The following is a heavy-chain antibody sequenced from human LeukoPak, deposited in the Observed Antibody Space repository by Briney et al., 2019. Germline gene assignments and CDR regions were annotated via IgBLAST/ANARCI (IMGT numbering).Heavy chain of an antibody. Sequence: SETLSLTCTVSGGSISSSSSDWGWIRQPPGKGLEWIGSIYYSGRTHYNPSHKSRVTISVDTPKNHFSLKLSSLTAADTAVYYCARHTGGSGTYATGGEGTLVTVSS. J-gene: IGHJ4*02. D-gene: IGHD3-10*01. CDR2: IYYSGRT. CDR3: ARHTGGSGTYAT. V-gene: IGHV4-39*01. CDR1: GGSISSSSSD.